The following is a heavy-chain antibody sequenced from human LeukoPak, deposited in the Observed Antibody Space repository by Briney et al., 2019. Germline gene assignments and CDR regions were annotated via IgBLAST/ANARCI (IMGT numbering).Heavy chain of an antibody. D-gene: IGHD3-10*01. CDR1: GGSIRSYY. Sequence: SETLSLTCSVSGGSIRSYYWSWIRQPPGKGLEWIAYISDSGRTKYNPSLESRVTISLETSKNQFSLRLNSVTAADTAVYYCVRDHTGIGKSNAFDLWGQGTMVTVSS. CDR3: VRDHTGIGKSNAFDL. V-gene: IGHV4-59*01. J-gene: IGHJ3*01. CDR2: ISDSGRT.